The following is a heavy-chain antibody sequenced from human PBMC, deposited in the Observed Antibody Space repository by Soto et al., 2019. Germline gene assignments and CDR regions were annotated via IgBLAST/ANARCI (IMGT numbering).Heavy chain of an antibody. Sequence: GGSLRLSCAASGFTFSSYGMHWVRQAPGKGLEWVAVIWYDGSNKYYADSVKGRFTISRDNSKNTLYLQMNSLRAEDTAVYYCARDSSRYDFWSGFSRYYYYGMDVRGQGTTVTVSS. CDR1: GFTFSSYG. D-gene: IGHD3-3*01. CDR2: IWYDGSNK. J-gene: IGHJ6*02. CDR3: ARDSSRYDFWSGFSRYYYYGMDV. V-gene: IGHV3-33*01.